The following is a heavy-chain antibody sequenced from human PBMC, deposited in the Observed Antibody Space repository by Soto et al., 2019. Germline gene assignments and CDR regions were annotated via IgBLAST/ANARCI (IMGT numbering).Heavy chain of an antibody. CDR1: GGSISSGDYY. D-gene: IGHD1-7*01. V-gene: IGHV4-30-4*01. CDR2: IYYSGST. J-gene: IGHJ4*02. Sequence: LTCTVSGGSISSGDYYWSWIRQPPGKGLEWIGYIYYSGSTYYNPSLKSRVTISVDTSKNQFSLKLSSVTAADTAVYYCARGLELRAREYYFDYWGQGTLVTVSS. CDR3: ARGLELRAREYYFDY.